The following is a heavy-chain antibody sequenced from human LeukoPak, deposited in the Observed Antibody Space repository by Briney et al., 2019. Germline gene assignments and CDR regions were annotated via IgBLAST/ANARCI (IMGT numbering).Heavy chain of an antibody. J-gene: IGHJ1*01. CDR3: ARSEMYYYDSSGYYPKYLQH. V-gene: IGHV4-59*01. CDR1: GGSISSYY. Sequence: RSSETLSLTCTGSGGSISSYYWSWIRQPPGKGLEWIGYIYYSGSTHYNPSLKSRDTISVDTSKNQFSLKLSSVTAADTAVYYCARSEMYYYDSSGYYPKYLQHWGQGTLVTVSS. CDR2: IYYSGST. D-gene: IGHD3-22*01.